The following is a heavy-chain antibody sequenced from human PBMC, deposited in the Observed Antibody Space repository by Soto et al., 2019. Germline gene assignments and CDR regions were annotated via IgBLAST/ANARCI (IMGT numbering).Heavy chain of an antibody. D-gene: IGHD6-25*01. Sequence: GGSLRLSCVASGFTFNTYWMSWVRQAPGKGLEWVANIKEDGSDKYYVDSVKGRFTISRDNAKNLLYLQMNSLGAGDTAMYYCARFTRGSSGDYWGQGTLVTVSS. J-gene: IGHJ4*02. CDR1: GFTFNTYW. CDR2: IKEDGSDK. CDR3: ARFTRGSSGDY. V-gene: IGHV3-7*01.